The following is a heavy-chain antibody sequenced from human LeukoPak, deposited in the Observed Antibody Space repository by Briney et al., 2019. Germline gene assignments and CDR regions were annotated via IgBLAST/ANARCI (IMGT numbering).Heavy chain of an antibody. J-gene: IGHJ4*02. Sequence: SETLSLTCTVSGGSISSYYWSWIRQPPGKGLEWIGYIYYSGSTNYNPSLKSRVTISVDTSKNQFSLKLSSVIAADTAVYYCARDEDYYDSRGGLDYWGQGTLVTVSS. CDR2: IYYSGST. CDR1: GGSISSYY. CDR3: ARDEDYYDSRGGLDY. V-gene: IGHV4-59*12. D-gene: IGHD3-22*01.